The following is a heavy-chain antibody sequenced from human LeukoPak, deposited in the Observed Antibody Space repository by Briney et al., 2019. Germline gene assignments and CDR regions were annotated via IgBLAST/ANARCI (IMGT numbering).Heavy chain of an antibody. Sequence: GGSLRLSCAASGFIVRSYAMTWVRQAPGKGLEWVASISGSGTTPYYAHSAEGRFTVSRDNAKNTLYLQMDTLRAEDTAVYYCLRGGVFDYWGQGILVTVSS. J-gene: IGHJ4*02. V-gene: IGHV3-23*01. D-gene: IGHD2-8*01. CDR1: GFIVRSYA. CDR2: ISGSGTTP. CDR3: LRGGVFDY.